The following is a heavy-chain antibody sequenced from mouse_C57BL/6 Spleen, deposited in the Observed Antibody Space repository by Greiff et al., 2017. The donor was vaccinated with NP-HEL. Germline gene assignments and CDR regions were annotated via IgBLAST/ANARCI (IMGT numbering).Heavy chain of an antibody. V-gene: IGHV1-82*01. CDR1: GYAFSSSW. CDR3: ARLRYFDY. Sequence: QVQLQQSGPELVKPGASVKISCKASGYAFSSSWMNWVKQRPGKGLEWIGRIYPGDGDTNYNGKFKGKTTLAADKTSSTVYMQLSSLTSEDTAVYFCARLRYFDYWGTGTTVTVSS. J-gene: IGHJ1*03. CDR2: IYPGDGDT.